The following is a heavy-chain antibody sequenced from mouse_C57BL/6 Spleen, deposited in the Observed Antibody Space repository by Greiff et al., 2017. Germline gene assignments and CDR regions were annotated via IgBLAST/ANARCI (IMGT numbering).Heavy chain of an antibody. CDR3: ARSVHAYYSNHFED. V-gene: IGHV1-76*01. Sequence: QVQLQQSGAELVRPGASVKLSCKASGYTFTDYYITWVKQRPGQGLEWIARIYPGSGNTYYNEKFKGKATLTAEKSSSTAYMQRSSLTSEDSAVYFCARSVHAYYSNHFEDRGQGTTLTVSS. CDR2: IYPGSGNT. J-gene: IGHJ2*01. D-gene: IGHD2-5*01. CDR1: GYTFTDYY.